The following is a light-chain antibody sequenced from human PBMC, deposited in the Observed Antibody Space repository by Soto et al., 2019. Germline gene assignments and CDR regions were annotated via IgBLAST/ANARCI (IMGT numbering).Light chain of an antibody. Sequence: DIVLPQSPAALSVSPGESATLSCRASQSVSSILAWYQQTPGQAPRLLIYGASSRAPGIPARFSGSGSGTEFTLAISSLQAEDGAVYYCQHYNNLRHTCGGGAKVEIK. J-gene: IGKJ4*01. V-gene: IGKV3-15*01. CDR3: QHYNNLRHT. CDR2: GAS. CDR1: QSVSSI.